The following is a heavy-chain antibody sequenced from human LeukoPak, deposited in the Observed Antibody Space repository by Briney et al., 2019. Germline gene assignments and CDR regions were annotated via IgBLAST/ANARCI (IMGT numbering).Heavy chain of an antibody. D-gene: IGHD5/OR15-5a*01. CDR2: IYYSGGT. V-gene: IGHV4-59*01. CDR3: ARTLAFFDIVSTTYYFDY. CDR1: GGSISSYY. J-gene: IGHJ4*02. Sequence: SETLSLTCTVSGGSISSYYWSWIRQPPGKGLEWIGYIYYSGGTNYNPSLKSRVTISVDTSKNQFSLKLSSVTAADTAVYYCARTLAFFDIVSTTYYFDYWGQGTLVTVSS.